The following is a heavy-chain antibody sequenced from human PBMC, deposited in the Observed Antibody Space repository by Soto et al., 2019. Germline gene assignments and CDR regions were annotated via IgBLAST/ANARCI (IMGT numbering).Heavy chain of an antibody. V-gene: IGHV1-18*01. CDR2: ISAYNGNT. J-gene: IGHJ4*02. D-gene: IGHD5-12*01. Sequence: ASVKVSCKASGYTFTSYGISWVRQAPGQGLEWMGWISAYNGNTNYAQKLQGRVTMTTDTSTSTAYMELRSLRSDDTAVYYCARGGMKWLRLPPEYFDYWGQGTLVTVSS. CDR3: ARGGMKWLRLPPEYFDY. CDR1: GYTFTSYG.